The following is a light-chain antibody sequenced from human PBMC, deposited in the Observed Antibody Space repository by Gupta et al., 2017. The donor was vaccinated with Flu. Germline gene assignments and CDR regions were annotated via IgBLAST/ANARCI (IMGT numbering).Light chain of an antibody. V-gene: IGLV1-44*01. CDR2: GDN. Sequence: QSVLTQPPSASGTPGQRVTISCSGGYSNIGTNTVAWSQQLPGTAPKLLMYGDNRRPSGVPARFSGSKSATSASMAISGLQAEDEADYYCASGDDSRNGWVFGGGTKLTVL. J-gene: IGLJ3*02. CDR1: YSNIGTNT. CDR3: ASGDDSRNGWV.